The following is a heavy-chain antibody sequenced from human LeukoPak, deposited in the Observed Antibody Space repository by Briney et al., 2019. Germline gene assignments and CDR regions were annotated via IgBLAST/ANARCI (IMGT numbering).Heavy chain of an antibody. D-gene: IGHD2-8*01. CDR2: INYHSQPT. CDR1: GFTFSTFH. Sequence: PGGSLRLSCTASGFTFSTFHMHWVRQAPGKGLEWVSYINYHSQPTYYADSVKGRFTISRDNSKNTLYLQMNSLRAEDTAVYYCAKGNIVLMVYALYNWFDPWGQGTLVTVSS. CDR3: AKGNIVLMVYALYNWFDP. J-gene: IGHJ5*02. V-gene: IGHV3-48*01.